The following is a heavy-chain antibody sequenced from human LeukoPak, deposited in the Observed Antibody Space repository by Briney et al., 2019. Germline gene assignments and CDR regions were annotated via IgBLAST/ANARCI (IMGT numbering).Heavy chain of an antibody. Sequence: PGRSLRLSCAASGFTFSSYAMHWVRQAPGKGLEWVAVISYDGSNKYYADSVKGRFTISRDNSKNTLYLQLNSLRAEDTAMYYCSPHGFWSGQDYWGQGTLVTVSS. CDR2: ISYDGSNK. V-gene: IGHV3-30-3*01. CDR1: GFTFSSYA. CDR3: SPHGFWSGQDY. J-gene: IGHJ4*02. D-gene: IGHD3-3*01.